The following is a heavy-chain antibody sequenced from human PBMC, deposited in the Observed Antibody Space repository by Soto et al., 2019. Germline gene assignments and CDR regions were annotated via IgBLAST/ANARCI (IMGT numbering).Heavy chain of an antibody. V-gene: IGHV3-74*01. Sequence: GGSLRLSCAASGFTFSSFWMHWVRQAPGKGLVWVSRINSDGTSTSYADSVKGRFTISRDTAKNTLYLQMNSLRAEDTAVYYYARDLLRVNWFDPWGQGTLVTVSS. D-gene: IGHD6-13*01. CDR3: ARDLLRVNWFDP. J-gene: IGHJ5*02. CDR1: GFTFSSFW. CDR2: INSDGTST.